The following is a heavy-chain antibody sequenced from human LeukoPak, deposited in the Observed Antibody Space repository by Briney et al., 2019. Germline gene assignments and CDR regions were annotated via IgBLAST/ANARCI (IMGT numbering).Heavy chain of an antibody. CDR3: ARGQPAYCSGGSRYVAFDI. J-gene: IGHJ3*02. CDR2: ISSSSSYI. CDR1: GFTFSSYS. V-gene: IGHV3-21*01. Sequence: GGSLRLSCAASGFTFSSYSMNWVRQAPGKGLEWVSSISSSSSYIYYADSVKGRFTISRDNAKNSLYLQMNSLRAEDTAVYYCARGQPAYCSGGSRYVAFDIWGQGTMVTVSS. D-gene: IGHD2-15*01.